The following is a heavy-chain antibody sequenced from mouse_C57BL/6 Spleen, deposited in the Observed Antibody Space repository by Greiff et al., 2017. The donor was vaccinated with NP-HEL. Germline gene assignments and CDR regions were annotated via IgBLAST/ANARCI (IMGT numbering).Heavy chain of an antibody. CDR3: TKGESMDY. CDR1: GFTFTDYE. Sequence: QVQLQQSGAELVRPGASVTLSCKASGFTFTDYEMHWVKQTPVHGLEWIGAIDPETGGTAYNQKFKGKAILTADKSSSTAYMELRGLTSEDSGVYYCTKGESMDYWGRGTSVTVSS. CDR2: IDPETGGT. V-gene: IGHV1-15*01. J-gene: IGHJ4*01.